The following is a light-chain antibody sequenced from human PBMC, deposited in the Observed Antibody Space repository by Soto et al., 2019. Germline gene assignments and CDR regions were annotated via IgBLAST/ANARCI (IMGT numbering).Light chain of an antibody. CDR3: QQYGSSST. CDR1: QSINSN. V-gene: IGKV3-20*01. CDR2: GAS. J-gene: IGKJ5*01. Sequence: TRSPATVSVSPGERATLSCRASQSINSNLAWYQQKPGQAPRLLIHGASSRATGIPDRFSGSGSGTDFTLTISRLEPDDFAVYYCQQYGSSSTFGQGTRLEIK.